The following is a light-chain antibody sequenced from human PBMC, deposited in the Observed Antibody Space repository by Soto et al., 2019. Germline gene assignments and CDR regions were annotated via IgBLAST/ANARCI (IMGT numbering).Light chain of an antibody. CDR3: QQYNSYPLT. Sequence: DIQMTQSPSTLSASVGDRVTITCRASQSFSSWLAWYQQKPGKAPKLLIYKASSLESGVPSRFSGTGSGTEFTLTISSLQPDDFASYYCQQYNSYPLTFGGGTKVEIK. J-gene: IGKJ4*01. V-gene: IGKV1-5*03. CDR2: KAS. CDR1: QSFSSW.